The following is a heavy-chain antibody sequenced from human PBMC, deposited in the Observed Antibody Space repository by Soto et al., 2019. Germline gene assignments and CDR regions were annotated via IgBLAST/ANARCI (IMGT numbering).Heavy chain of an antibody. Sequence: ASVKVSCKASGYTFTSYAMHWVRQAPGQRLEWMGRINAGNGNTKYSQKFQGRVTITRDTSASTAYMELSSLRSEDTAVYYCARDWGRGYSYGYPSYFDYWGQGTLVTVSS. V-gene: IGHV1-3*01. D-gene: IGHD5-18*01. CDR3: ARDWGRGYSYGYPSYFDY. CDR2: INAGNGNT. CDR1: GYTFTSYA. J-gene: IGHJ4*02.